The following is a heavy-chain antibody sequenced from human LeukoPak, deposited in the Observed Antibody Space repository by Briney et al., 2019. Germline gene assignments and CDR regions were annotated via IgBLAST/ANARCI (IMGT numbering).Heavy chain of an antibody. J-gene: IGHJ4*02. D-gene: IGHD5-12*01. V-gene: IGHV3-23*01. CDR1: GFTFSSYA. CDR3: AKDLGSGYDSTFPLDY. CDR2: ISGSGGGT. Sequence: SGGSLRLSCAASGFTFSSYAKSWVRQAPGKGLDWVSAISGSGGGTYYADSVKGRFTISRDNSKNTLYLQMNSLRAEDTAVYYCAKDLGSGYDSTFPLDYWGQGTLVTVSS.